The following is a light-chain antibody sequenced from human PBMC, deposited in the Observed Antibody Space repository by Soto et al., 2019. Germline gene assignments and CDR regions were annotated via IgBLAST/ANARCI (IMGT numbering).Light chain of an antibody. J-gene: IGKJ4*01. CDR2: GAT. CDR1: QVISSW. V-gene: IGKV1-12*01. CDR3: QQASSFPLT. Sequence: IQMTQSPSSVSAAVGDRVTITCRASQVISSWLAWYQQRPGTAPKLLIYGATTLRSGVPSRFSGSESGTDFTLTITSLQPEDSATYYCQQASSFPLTFGGGTKVEVQ.